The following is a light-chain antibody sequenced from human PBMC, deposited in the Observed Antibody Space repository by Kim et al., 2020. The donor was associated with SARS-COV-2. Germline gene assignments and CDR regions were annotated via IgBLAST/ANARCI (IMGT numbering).Light chain of an antibody. V-gene: IGLV2-23*02. J-gene: IGLJ3*02. CDR3: CSYAGSSTWV. CDR2: EVS. CDR1: SSDVGSYNL. Sequence: QSALTQPASVSGSPGQSIIISCTGTSSDVGSYNLVSWYQQHPGKAPKLVIHEVSKRPSGVSNRFSGSKSGNTASLTISGLQDEDEADYYCCSYAGSSTWVFGGGTQLTVL.